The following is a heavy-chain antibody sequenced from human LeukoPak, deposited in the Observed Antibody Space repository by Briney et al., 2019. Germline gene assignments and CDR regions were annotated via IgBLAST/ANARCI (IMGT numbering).Heavy chain of an antibody. CDR1: GYTFTGYY. J-gene: IGHJ5*02. CDR3: ARNAREGYGDYSYFDP. Sequence: ASVKVSCKASGYTFTGYYMHWVRQAPGQGLEWMGRINPKSGGTNYAQKFQGRVTMTRDTSISTAYMELSRLRSDDTAVYYCARNAREGYGDYSYFDPWGQGTLVSVSS. V-gene: IGHV1-2*06. D-gene: IGHD4-17*01. CDR2: INPKSGGT.